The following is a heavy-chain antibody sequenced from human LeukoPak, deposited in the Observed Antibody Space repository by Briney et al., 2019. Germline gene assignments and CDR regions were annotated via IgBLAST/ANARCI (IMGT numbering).Heavy chain of an antibody. D-gene: IGHD3-3*02. Sequence: PSETLSLTCTVPGGSISSGGYYWSWIRQHPGKGLEWIGNIYYSGSTYYNLSLKSRVTISVDTSKNQFSLRLSSVTAADTAVYYCARHFWSGYSSNWFDPWGQGSLVTVSS. V-gene: IGHV4-31*03. J-gene: IGHJ5*02. CDR3: ARHFWSGYSSNWFDP. CDR2: IYYSGST. CDR1: GGSISSGGYY.